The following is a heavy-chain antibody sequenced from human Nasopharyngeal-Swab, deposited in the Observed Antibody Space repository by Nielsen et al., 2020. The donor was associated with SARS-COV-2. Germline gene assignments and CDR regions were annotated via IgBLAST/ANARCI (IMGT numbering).Heavy chain of an antibody. Sequence: WIRQPPGKGLEWIGYIYYSGSTYYNPSLKSRVTISVDTSKNQFPLKLSSVTAADTAVYYCARGGAARPGFDYWGQGTLVTVSS. CDR3: ARGGAARPGFDY. D-gene: IGHD6-6*01. V-gene: IGHV4-31*02. CDR2: IYYSGST. J-gene: IGHJ4*02.